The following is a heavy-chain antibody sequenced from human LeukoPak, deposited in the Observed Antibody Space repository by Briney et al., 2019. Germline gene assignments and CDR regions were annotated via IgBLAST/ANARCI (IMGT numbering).Heavy chain of an antibody. CDR2: INSDGINT. CDR3: ARADYDFWSGYSLTWFDP. CDR1: GFTFSNYW. V-gene: IGHV3-74*01. Sequence: GGSLRLSCAASGFTFSNYWMHWVRQAPGKGLVWVSRINSDGINTSYADSVKGRFTISRDNAKNTLNLQMNSLRAEDTAVYYCARADYDFWSGYSLTWFDPWGQGTLVTVSS. J-gene: IGHJ5*02. D-gene: IGHD3-3*01.